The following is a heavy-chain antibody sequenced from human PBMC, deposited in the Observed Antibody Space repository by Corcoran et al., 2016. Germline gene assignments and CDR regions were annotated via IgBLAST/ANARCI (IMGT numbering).Heavy chain of an antibody. CDR3: TRYGSSTSCYGCAY. Sequence: EVQLVESGGGLVQPGGSLRLSCAASGFTFSSYSMNWVRQAPGKGLEWVSYISSSSSTIYYADSVKGRFTISRDNAKNSLYLQMNSLRDEDTAVYYCTRYGSSTSCYGCAYWGQGTLVTVSS. CDR1: GFTFSSYS. CDR2: ISSSSSTI. V-gene: IGHV3-48*02. J-gene: IGHJ4*02. D-gene: IGHD2-2*01.